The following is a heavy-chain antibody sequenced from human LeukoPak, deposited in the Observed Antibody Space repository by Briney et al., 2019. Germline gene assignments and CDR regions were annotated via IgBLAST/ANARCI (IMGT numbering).Heavy chain of an antibody. J-gene: IGHJ6*02. V-gene: IGHV3-30*03. CDR2: ISYDGSSK. Sequence: GGSLRLSCAASGLDFRTYGMHWVRQAPGKGLEWVAVISYDGSSKYYADSVKGRFTISRDSPENTLYLQMNSLRAEDTAVYHCATEEYYYGMAVGGQGTTVTVSS. CDR1: GLDFRTYG. CDR3: ATEEYYYGMAV.